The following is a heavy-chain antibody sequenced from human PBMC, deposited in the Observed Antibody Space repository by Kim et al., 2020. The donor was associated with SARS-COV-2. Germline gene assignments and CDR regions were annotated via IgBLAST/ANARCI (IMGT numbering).Heavy chain of an antibody. Sequence: GGSLRLSCAASGFTFSSYAMHWVRQAPGKGLEWVAVISYDGSNKYYADSVKGRFTISRDNSKNTLYLQMNSLRAEDTAVYYCAREPDSSSSTSTLPLDY. D-gene: IGHD6-6*01. CDR2: ISYDGSNK. V-gene: IGHV3-30*04. CDR1: GFTFSSYA. J-gene: IGHJ4*01. CDR3: AREPDSSSSTSTLPLDY.